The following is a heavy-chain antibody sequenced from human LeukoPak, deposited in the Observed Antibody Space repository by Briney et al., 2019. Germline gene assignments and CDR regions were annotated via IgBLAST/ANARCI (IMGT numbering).Heavy chain of an antibody. D-gene: IGHD5-24*01. Sequence: GGSLRLSCAASGFTFSSYAMSWVRQTPGKGLEWVSAISGSGGSTYYADSVKGRFTISRDNSKNTLYLQMNSLRAEDTAVYYCAKDDEERWLPDYWGQGTLVTVSS. J-gene: IGHJ4*02. V-gene: IGHV3-23*01. CDR1: GFTFSSYA. CDR2: ISGSGGST. CDR3: AKDDEERWLPDY.